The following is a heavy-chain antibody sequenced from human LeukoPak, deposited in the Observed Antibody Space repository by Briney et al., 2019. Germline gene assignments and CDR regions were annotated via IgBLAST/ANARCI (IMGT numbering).Heavy chain of an antibody. D-gene: IGHD3-3*01. Sequence: PGGSLRLSCLASGFTFSNYAMSWVGQAPGKGLEWVSAISGSGSTPSYADSVKGRFTISRDNSKNTLYLQMNSLRAEDTAVYYCAKDISDYDFWSGYQTLFDYWGQGTLVTVSS. CDR3: AKDISDYDFWSGYQTLFDY. J-gene: IGHJ4*02. CDR2: ISGSGSTP. V-gene: IGHV3-23*01. CDR1: GFTFSNYA.